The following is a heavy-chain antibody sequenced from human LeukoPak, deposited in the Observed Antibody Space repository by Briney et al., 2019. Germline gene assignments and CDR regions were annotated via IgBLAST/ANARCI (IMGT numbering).Heavy chain of an antibody. CDR1: GFTSSSYS. D-gene: IGHD4-11*01. CDR3: AGIALRPIDYSNPEFDP. CDR2: ITSDSSTM. J-gene: IGHJ5*02. V-gene: IGHV3-48*01. Sequence: GGSLRLSCAASGFTSSSYSMNWVRQTPGQGLEWVSYITSDSSTMFYADSVKGRFTASRDNAENSMYLQMNSLRAEDTAVYYCAGIALRPIDYSNPEFDPWGQGTLVTVSS.